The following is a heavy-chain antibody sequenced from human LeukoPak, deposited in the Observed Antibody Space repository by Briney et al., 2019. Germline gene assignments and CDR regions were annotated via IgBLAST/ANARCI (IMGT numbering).Heavy chain of an antibody. CDR1: GFTFSDYY. CDR3: ARARWWSSSSPMGV. V-gene: IGHV3-11*06. CDR2: ISSSSSYT. D-gene: IGHD6-6*01. J-gene: IGHJ3*01. Sequence: GGSLRLSCAASGFTFSDYYMSWICQAPGKGLEWVSYISSSSSYTNYADSVKGRFTISRDNAKNSLYLQMNSLRAEDTAVYYCARARWWSSSSPMGVWGQGTMVTVSS.